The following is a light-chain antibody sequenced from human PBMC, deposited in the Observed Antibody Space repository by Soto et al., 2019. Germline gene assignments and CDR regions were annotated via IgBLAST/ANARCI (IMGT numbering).Light chain of an antibody. CDR1: HSVSPW. CDR3: QQYSSSST. Sequence: DIRMTQSPSTLSASVGGRVTITCRASHSVSPWLAWYQQKPGKAPKLLIYRTSSLQNGVPAMFSGRGSGTYFFLTIINLHADDFATYYCQQYSSSSTFGRGTSVELK. J-gene: IGKJ1*01. CDR2: RTS. V-gene: IGKV1-5*03.